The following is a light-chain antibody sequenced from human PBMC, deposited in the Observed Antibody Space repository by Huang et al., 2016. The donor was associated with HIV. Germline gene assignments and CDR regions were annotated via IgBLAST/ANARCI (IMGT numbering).Light chain of an antibody. CDR3: QQYGGSPRT. CDR1: ETVTSGY. CDR2: GSS. J-gene: IGKJ2*01. Sequence: EIVLTQSPGTLSLSPGERATLSCRASETVTSGYLAGYQQKPGQAPRLLIFGSSTRATGIPDRFTGSGSGTDFTLTIARLEREDFAMYYCQQYGGSPRTFGRGTKLELK. V-gene: IGKV3-20*01.